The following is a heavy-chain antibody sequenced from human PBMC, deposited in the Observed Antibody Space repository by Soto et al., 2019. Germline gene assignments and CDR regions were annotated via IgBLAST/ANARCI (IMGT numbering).Heavy chain of an antibody. Sequence: GGSLRLSCATSGFTFSGYGMHWVRQAPGKGLEWVAVIWQDGSEKYYADSVKGRFTISRDNSKNTEYLQMNSLRDEDTAVFYCARMVYPVDGMDGWGQETTVTVSS. J-gene: IGHJ6*02. V-gene: IGHV3-33*01. CDR3: ARMVYPVDGMDG. D-gene: IGHD2-8*01. CDR2: IWQDGSEK. CDR1: GFTFSGYG.